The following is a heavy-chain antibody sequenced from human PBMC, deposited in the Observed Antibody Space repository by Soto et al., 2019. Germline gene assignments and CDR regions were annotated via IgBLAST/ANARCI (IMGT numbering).Heavy chain of an antibody. CDR1: GFTFSSYS. CDR2: ISSSSSYI. D-gene: IGHD2-2*01. Sequence: GGYLRLSCAASGFTFSSYSMNWVRQAPGKGLEWVSSISSSSSYIYYADSEKGRFTISRDNAKNSLYLQMNSLRAEETAVYYCAREGAAITALDIWGQGTMVTVSS. J-gene: IGHJ3*02. V-gene: IGHV3-21*01. CDR3: AREGAAITALDI.